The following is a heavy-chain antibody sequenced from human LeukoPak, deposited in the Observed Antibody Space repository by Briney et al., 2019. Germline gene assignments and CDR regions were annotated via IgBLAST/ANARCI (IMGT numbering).Heavy chain of an antibody. Sequence: GGTLRLSCAASGFTFSTYEMNWVREAPGKGLEWVAYISRSGGTIYYADSVKGRFTISRDNAKNSLYLQMNSLRAEDTAVYYCAGYKPFWYFDYWGQGTPVTVSS. D-gene: IGHD2-2*02. J-gene: IGHJ4*02. V-gene: IGHV3-48*03. CDR3: AGYKPFWYFDY. CDR1: GFTFSTYE. CDR2: ISRSGGTI.